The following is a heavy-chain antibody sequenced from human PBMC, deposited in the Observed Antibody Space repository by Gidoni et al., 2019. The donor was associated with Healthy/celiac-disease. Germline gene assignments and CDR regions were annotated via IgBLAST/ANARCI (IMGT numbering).Heavy chain of an antibody. CDR1: GYSFTSYW. J-gene: IGHJ6*02. CDR2: IYPGDSDT. CDR3: ARAALGYCSGGSCYYYYGMDV. Sequence: EVQLVQSGAEVKKPGESLKISCKGSGYSFTSYWIGWVRQMPGKGLEWMGIIYPGDSDTRYSPSFQGQVTISADKSISTAYLQWSSLKASDTAMYYCARAALGYCSGGSCYYYYGMDVWGQGTTVTVSS. V-gene: IGHV5-51*01. D-gene: IGHD2-15*01.